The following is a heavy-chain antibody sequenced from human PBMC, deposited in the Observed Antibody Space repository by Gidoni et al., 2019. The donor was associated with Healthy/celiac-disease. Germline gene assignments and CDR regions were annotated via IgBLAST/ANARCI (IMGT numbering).Heavy chain of an antibody. V-gene: IGHV3-21*01. CDR2: ISSSSSYI. J-gene: IGHJ4*02. CDR1: GFTFSSYS. CDR3: ARDSMGYSSGWYY. D-gene: IGHD6-19*01. Sequence: EVQLVESGGGLVKPGGSLRLSCAASGFTFSSYSMNWVRQAPGKGLEWVSSISSSSSYIYYADSVKGRFTISRDNAKNSLYLQMNSLRAEDTAVYYCARDSMGYSSGWYYWGQGTLVTVSS.